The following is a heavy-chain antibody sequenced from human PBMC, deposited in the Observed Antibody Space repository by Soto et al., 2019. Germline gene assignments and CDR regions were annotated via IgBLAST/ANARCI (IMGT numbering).Heavy chain of an antibody. J-gene: IGHJ6*02. CDR1: GYTFSSYG. CDR3: ARGGYYDSSGSRNYHYYGMDV. D-gene: IGHD3-22*01. Sequence: ASVKVSCKASGYTFSSYGISWVRQAPGQGLEWLGWISPYDDDTKYAQNLQGRVRMTTDTSTRTVYMDLRSLRSDDTAIYYRARGGYYDSSGSRNYHYYGMDVWGQGTTVTV. CDR2: ISPYDDDT. V-gene: IGHV1-18*01.